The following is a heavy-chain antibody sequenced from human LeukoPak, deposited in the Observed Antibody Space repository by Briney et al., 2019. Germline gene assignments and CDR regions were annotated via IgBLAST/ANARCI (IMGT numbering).Heavy chain of an antibody. CDR3: TRMAYGSGTPGFGY. CDR1: GFTFGDYA. V-gene: IGHV3-49*03. CDR2: IRSKAYGGTT. Sequence: PGGSLRLSCTASGFTFGDYAMSWFRQAPGKGLEWVGFIRSKAYGGTTEYAASVKGRFTISRDDSKSIAYLQMNSLKTEDTAVYYCTRMAYGSGTPGFGYWGQGTLVTVSS. J-gene: IGHJ4*02. D-gene: IGHD3-10*01.